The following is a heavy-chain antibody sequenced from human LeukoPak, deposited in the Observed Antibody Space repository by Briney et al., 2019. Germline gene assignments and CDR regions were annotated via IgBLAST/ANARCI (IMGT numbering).Heavy chain of an antibody. CDR2: ISYDGSNK. CDR3: ARDVDLDY. J-gene: IGHJ4*02. CDR1: GFTFSSYS. Sequence: GGSLRLSCAASGFTFSSYSMNWVRQAPGKGLEWVAVISYDGSNKYYADSVKGRFTISRDNSKNTLYLQMNSLRAEDTAVYYCARDVDLDYWGQGTLVTVSS. V-gene: IGHV3-30*03. D-gene: IGHD5-12*01.